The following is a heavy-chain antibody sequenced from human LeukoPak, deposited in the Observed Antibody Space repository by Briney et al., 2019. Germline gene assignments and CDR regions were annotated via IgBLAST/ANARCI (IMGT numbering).Heavy chain of an antibody. CDR2: INHSGST. CDR3: ARGPSLWLGELSPYYFDY. CDR1: GGSFSGYY. V-gene: IGHV4-34*01. Sequence: PSETLSLTCAVYGGSFSGYYWSWIRQPPGKGLEWIGEINHSGSTNYNPSLKSRVTISVDTSKNQFSLKLSSVTAADTAVYYCARGPSLWLGELSPYYFDYWGQGTLVTVSS. J-gene: IGHJ4*02. D-gene: IGHD3-10*01.